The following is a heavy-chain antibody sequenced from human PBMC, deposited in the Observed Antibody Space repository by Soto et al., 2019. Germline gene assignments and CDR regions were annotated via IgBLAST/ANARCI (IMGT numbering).Heavy chain of an antibody. CDR3: ARSTMIGPAPRLDS. J-gene: IGHJ5*01. CDR2: VFRSGDT. V-gene: IGHV4-4*02. Sequence: QVQLQESGPGLVKPSGTLSLICSVSGFSVSSNDWWTWVRQPPGKGLEWIGEVFRSGDTNSNPSLKSRVTMSVDMSKNHFSLTLNSVTAADTGIYYCARSTMIGPAPRLDSWGPGTLVTVSA. D-gene: IGHD3-10*02. CDR1: GFSVSSNDW.